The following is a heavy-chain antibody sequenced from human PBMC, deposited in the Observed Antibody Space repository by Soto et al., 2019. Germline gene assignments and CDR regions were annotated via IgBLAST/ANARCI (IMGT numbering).Heavy chain of an antibody. V-gene: IGHV3-30*18. CDR2: ISYDGSNK. D-gene: IGHD2-15*01. CDR1: GFTFSSYG. J-gene: IGHJ4*02. Sequence: QVQLVESGGGVVQPGRSLRLSCAASGFTFSSYGMHWVRQAPGKGLEWVAVISYDGSNKYYADSVKGRFTISRDNSKNTLYLQMNSLRAEDTAVYYCPKDSRDRPFVYWGQGTLVTVAS. CDR3: PKDSRDRPFVY.